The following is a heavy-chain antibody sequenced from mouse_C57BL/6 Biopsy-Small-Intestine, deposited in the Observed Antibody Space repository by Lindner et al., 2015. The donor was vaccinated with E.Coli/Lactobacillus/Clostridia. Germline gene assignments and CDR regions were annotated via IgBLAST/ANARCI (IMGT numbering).Heavy chain of an antibody. D-gene: IGHD2-10*01. J-gene: IGHJ4*01. CDR3: ARSYYGNYDYYAMDY. V-gene: IGHV2-2*01. CDR1: GFSLTSYG. Sequence: VQLQESGPGLVQPSQSLSITCTVSGFSLTSYGVHWVRQSPGKGLEWLGVVWSGGSTDYNAAFISRLSISKDNSKSQVFFKMNSLQADDTAIYYCARSYYGNYDYYAMDYWGQGTSVTVSS. CDR2: VWSGGST.